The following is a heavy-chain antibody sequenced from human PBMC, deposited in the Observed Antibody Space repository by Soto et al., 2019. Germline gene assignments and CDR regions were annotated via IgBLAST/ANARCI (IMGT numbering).Heavy chain of an antibody. J-gene: IGHJ4*02. V-gene: IGHV1-3*01. D-gene: IGHD6-19*01. CDR1: GYTFTNYA. CDR2: INAGNGNT. Sequence: QVQLVQSGAEVKKPGASVKVSCKASGYTFTNYAMHWVRQAPGQRLEWMGWINAGNGNTKYSQRFQDRVTITRDTSASTAYMELSSLTSEDTAVYYCARDSHGCDYWGQGTLVTVSS. CDR3: ARDSHGCDY.